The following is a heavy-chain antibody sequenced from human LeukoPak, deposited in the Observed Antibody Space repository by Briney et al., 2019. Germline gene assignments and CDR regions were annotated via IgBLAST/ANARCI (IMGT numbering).Heavy chain of an antibody. Sequence: GGSLRLSCTASGLAFNFYAMTWVRQAPGKGLQWVSTINANGVNTYYADSVRGRFTISRDNSKDTLYLQLNSLRAEDTAIYFCEKPISGGLAVSADWFDPWGQGTLVIVSS. CDR1: GLAFNFYA. D-gene: IGHD6-19*01. J-gene: IGHJ5*02. V-gene: IGHV3-23*01. CDR2: INANGVNT. CDR3: EKPISGGLAVSADWFDP.